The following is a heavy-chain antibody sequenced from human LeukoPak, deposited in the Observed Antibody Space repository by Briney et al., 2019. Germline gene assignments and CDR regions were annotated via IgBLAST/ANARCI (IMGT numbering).Heavy chain of an antibody. J-gene: IGHJ5*02. D-gene: IGHD1-1*01. Sequence: SVKVSCKASGGTFSSYVISWVRQAPGQGLEWMGGIIPIFGTANYAQKFQGRVTITADESTSTAYMELSSLRSEDTAVYYCARDYLPGTQGGYNWFDPWGQGTLVTVSS. CDR3: ARDYLPGTQGGYNWFDP. CDR1: GGTFSSYV. CDR2: IIPIFGTA. V-gene: IGHV1-69*13.